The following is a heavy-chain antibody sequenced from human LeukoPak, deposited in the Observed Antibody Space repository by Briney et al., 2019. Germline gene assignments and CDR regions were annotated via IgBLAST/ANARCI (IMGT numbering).Heavy chain of an antibody. CDR3: ARDSPDYYMDV. Sequence: PSETLSLTCTVSGGSISSSSYYWGWIRQPPGKGLEWIGSIYCSGSTYYNPSLKSRVTISVDTSKNQFSLKLSSVTAADTAVYYCARDSPDYYMDVWGKGTTVTVSS. J-gene: IGHJ6*03. CDR2: IYCSGST. V-gene: IGHV4-39*07. CDR1: GGSISSSSYY.